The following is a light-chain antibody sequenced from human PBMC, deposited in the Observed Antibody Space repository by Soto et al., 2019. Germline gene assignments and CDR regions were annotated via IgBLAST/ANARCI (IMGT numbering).Light chain of an antibody. CDR2: DAS. Sequence: EIVLTQAPGTLSLSPGERATLSCRVSQIVDSRYLAWYQQKLGQAPRLLIYDASKRVTGIPARFSGSGSGTDLTLTISSLEPEDFAVYYCQQRSSWPLTFGGGTKVDIK. V-gene: IGKV3-11*01. CDR1: QIVDSRY. J-gene: IGKJ4*01. CDR3: QQRSSWPLT.